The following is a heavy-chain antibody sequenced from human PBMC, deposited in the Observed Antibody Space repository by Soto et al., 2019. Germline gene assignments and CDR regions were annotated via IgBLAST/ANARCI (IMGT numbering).Heavy chain of an antibody. D-gene: IGHD3-9*01. CDR2: VYYDGTT. Sequence: QLQLQESGPGLVKPSETLSLTCTVSGGSISSGDYWWAWIRQLPGKELEWIGIGSVYYDGTTHSNPSLKSRVIISIATSNNQFSLKLNSVTAADTALYYCARQVRGDKWYFDVWGRGTLVTVSS. J-gene: IGHJ2*01. V-gene: IGHV4-39*01. CDR3: ARQVRGDKWYFDV. CDR1: GGSISSGDYW.